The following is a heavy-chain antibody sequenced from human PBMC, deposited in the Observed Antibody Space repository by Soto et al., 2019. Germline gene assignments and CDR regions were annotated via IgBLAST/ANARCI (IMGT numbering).Heavy chain of an antibody. J-gene: IGHJ6*02. CDR1: GFTFSSYA. CDR3: ASIAAPSYYYYGMDV. D-gene: IGHD6-6*01. CDR2: ISGSGGST. V-gene: IGHV3-23*01. Sequence: EVQLLESGGGLVQPGGSLRLSCAASGFTFSSYAMSWVRQAPGKGLEWVSAISGSGGSTYYADSVKGRFTISRDNSKNTRYLQMNSLRAEDKAVYYWASIAAPSYYYYGMDVWGQGTTVTVSS.